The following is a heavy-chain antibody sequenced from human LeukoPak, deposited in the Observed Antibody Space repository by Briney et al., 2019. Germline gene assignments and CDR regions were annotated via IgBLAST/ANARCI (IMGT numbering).Heavy chain of an antibody. Sequence: GGSLRLSCAASGFTFDDYAMHWVRQAPGKGLEWVSLISGDGGSTYYADSVKGRFTISRDNSKNSLYLQMNSLRTEDTALYYCANVNVPAAIMWYWGQGTLVTVSS. D-gene: IGHD2-2*01. CDR1: GFTFDDYA. V-gene: IGHV3-43*02. CDR2: ISGDGGST. J-gene: IGHJ4*02. CDR3: ANVNVPAAIMWY.